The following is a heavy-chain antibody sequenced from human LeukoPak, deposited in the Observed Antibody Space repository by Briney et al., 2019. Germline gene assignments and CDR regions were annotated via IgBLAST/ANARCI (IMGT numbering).Heavy chain of an antibody. CDR3: ARGYCSGGSCYPSDY. V-gene: IGHV5-51*01. CDR2: IYPGDSDT. D-gene: IGHD2-15*01. CDR1: GYSFTSYW. Sequence: GESLKISCQGSGYSFTSYWIGWVRQMPGKGLEWMGIIYPGDSDTRYSPSFQGQVTISADKSISTAYLQWSSLKASDTAMYYCARGYCSGGSCYPSDYWGQGTLVTVSS. J-gene: IGHJ4*02.